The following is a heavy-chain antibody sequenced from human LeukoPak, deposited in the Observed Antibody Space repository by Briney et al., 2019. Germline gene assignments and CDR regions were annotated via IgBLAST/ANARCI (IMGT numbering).Heavy chain of an antibody. J-gene: IGHJ4*02. D-gene: IGHD3-16*02. CDR3: AKRGAEVGVTVAPGDY. Sequence: GGSLRLSCAASGFTFSSYGRSWVRQAPGKGLEWVSAISGSGGSTYYADSVKGRFTISRDSSKNTLYLQMNSLRAEDTAIYYCAKRGAEVGVTVAPGDYWGQGTLVTVSS. V-gene: IGHV3-23*01. CDR2: ISGSGGST. CDR1: GFTFSSYG.